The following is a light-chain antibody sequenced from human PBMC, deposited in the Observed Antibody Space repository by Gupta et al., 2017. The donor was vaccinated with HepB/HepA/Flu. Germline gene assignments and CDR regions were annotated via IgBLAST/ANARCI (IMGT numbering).Light chain of an antibody. CDR1: QSVSSY. V-gene: IGKV3-11*01. J-gene: IGKJ2*03. CDR3: HQRSTWQS. Sequence: EIVLTQSPATLSLSPGERATLSCRASQSVSSYLAWYQQKPGQAPRLIIYDASHRAVGLTARFGDSGDVKDFTLTSSRREDEDCAVYYVHQRSTWQSFGQGTKLEIK. CDR2: DAS.